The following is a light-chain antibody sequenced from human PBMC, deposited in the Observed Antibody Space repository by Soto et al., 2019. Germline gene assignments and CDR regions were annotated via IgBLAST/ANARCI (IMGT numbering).Light chain of an antibody. CDR1: QSVFNSY. Sequence: EIVLTQSPGTLSLSPGERATLSCRASQSVFNSYLAWYQQKPGQAPRLLIYGASSRATGIPDRFSGSGSGTDFTLTITRLEPEDLAVYYCLQYGDSPQTFGQGTKLEIK. V-gene: IGKV3-20*01. CDR2: GAS. CDR3: LQYGDSPQT. J-gene: IGKJ2*01.